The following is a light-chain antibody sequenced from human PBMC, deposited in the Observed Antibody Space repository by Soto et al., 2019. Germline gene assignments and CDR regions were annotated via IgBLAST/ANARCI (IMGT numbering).Light chain of an antibody. J-gene: IGLJ1*01. Sequence: QSVLTQPASVSVSPGQSNPISCTGTSSDVGGYNYVSWYQQHPGKAPKLMIYDVSDRPSGVSSRFSASKSGNTASLTISGLQAEDEADYYCCSSTSRSTSCVFRTGTEVTV. CDR3: CSSTSRSTSCV. V-gene: IGLV2-14*01. CDR1: SSDVGGYNY. CDR2: DVS.